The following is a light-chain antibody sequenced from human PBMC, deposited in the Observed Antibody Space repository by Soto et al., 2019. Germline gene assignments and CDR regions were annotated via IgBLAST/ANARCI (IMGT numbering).Light chain of an antibody. CDR2: WAS. CDR3: QQYYSPPRYT. CDR1: QSVLYSSNNKNL. V-gene: IGKV4-1*01. J-gene: IGKJ2*01. Sequence: DIVMTQSPDSLAVSLGERATINCKSSQSVLYSSNNKNLIAWYQQKKGQPPRLLIYWASTRESGVPDRFSGSGSGKDITLTLSRLQAEDVAVYYCQQYYSPPRYTFGQGTKLEI.